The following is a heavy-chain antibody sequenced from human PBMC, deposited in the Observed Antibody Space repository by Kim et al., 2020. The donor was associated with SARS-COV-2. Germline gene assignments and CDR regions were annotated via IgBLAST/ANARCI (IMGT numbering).Heavy chain of an antibody. CDR1: GYSFTKYW. D-gene: IGHD3-10*01. Sequence: GESLKISCKGSGYSFTKYWIGWVRQMPGKGLEWMGMIYPGDSDTRYSPSFQGQVTISVDKSISTAYLQWRSLKASDTAMYYCARDRMYGSGSWVGGDVWGQGTTVTVSS. V-gene: IGHV5-51*01. CDR3: ARDRMYGSGSWVGGDV. J-gene: IGHJ6*02. CDR2: IYPGDSDT.